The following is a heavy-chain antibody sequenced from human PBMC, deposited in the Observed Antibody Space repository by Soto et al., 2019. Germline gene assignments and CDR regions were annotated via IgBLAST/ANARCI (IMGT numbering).Heavy chain of an antibody. V-gene: IGHV3-48*01. D-gene: IGHD5-18*01. J-gene: IGHJ4*02. Sequence: GGSLRLSCAASGFTFSSYSMNWVRQAPGKGLEWVSYISSSSSTIYYADSVKGRFTISRDNAKNSLYLQMNCLRADYTAVYYCARDRPGYSYGLDYWGQGTLVTVSS. CDR3: ARDRPGYSYGLDY. CDR2: ISSSSSTI. CDR1: GFTFSSYS.